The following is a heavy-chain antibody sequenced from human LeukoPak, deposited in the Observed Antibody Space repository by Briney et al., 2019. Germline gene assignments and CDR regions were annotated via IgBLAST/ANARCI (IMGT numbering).Heavy chain of an antibody. CDR3: AREGMGHRGFDY. CDR1: GGSISSYY. CDR2: IYYSGST. J-gene: IGHJ4*02. D-gene: IGHD5-24*01. V-gene: IGHV4-59*12. Sequence: SETLSLTCTVSGGSISSYYWSWIRQPPGKGLEWIGYIYYSGSTNYNPSLKSRVTISVDTSKNQFSLKLSSVTAADTAVYYCAREGMGHRGFDYWGQGTLVTVSS.